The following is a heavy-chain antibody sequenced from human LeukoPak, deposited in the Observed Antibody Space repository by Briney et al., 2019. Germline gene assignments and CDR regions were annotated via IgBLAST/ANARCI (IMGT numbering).Heavy chain of an antibody. V-gene: IGHV3-23*01. CDR2: ISAGGGNK. Sequence: QAGGSLRLSCAASGFTFSTYSMSWVRQAPGKGLEWVSTISAGGGNKDYADSVKGRFTISRDNSKNTVYLQMNSLRAEDTAVYYCAKDSAGFGIVFDSWGQGTLVTASS. CDR1: GFTFSTYS. D-gene: IGHD2-15*01. J-gene: IGHJ4*02. CDR3: AKDSAGFGIVFDS.